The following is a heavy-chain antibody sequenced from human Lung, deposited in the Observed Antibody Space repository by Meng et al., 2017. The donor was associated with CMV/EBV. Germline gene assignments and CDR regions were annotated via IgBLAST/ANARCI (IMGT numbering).Heavy chain of an antibody. CDR3: ARMIMNNYDYHFAMDV. V-gene: IGHV4-34*01. Sequence: SETLSLTCTVYGVSLGDYFWTWIRQPPGKGLEWIGEIDHSGSTKYNPSLKSRATISDDASKNQLSLKLRSLTAADTAVYYCARMIMNNYDYHFAMDVWGQGTSVTVSS. D-gene: IGHD3-16*01. CDR2: IDHSGST. CDR1: GVSLGDYF. J-gene: IGHJ6*02.